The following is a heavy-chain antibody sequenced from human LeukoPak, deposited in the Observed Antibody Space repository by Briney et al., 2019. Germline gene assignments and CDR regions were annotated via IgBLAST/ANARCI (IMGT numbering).Heavy chain of an antibody. CDR2: ICYSGST. V-gene: IGHV4-59*01. CDR1: GGSISSYY. J-gene: IGHJ1*01. CDR3: ARDEEYFQH. Sequence: TSETLSLTCTVSGGSISSYYWSWIRQPPGKGLEWIGYICYSGSTNYNPSLKSRVTISVDTSKNQFSLKLSSVTAADTAVYYCARDEEYFQHWGQGTLVTVSS.